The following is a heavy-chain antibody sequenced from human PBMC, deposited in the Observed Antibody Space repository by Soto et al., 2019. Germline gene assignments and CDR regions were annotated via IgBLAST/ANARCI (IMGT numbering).Heavy chain of an antibody. CDR1: GFTFSGSA. CDR3: TRLPVEASGSRYYYYYGMDV. V-gene: IGHV3-73*01. Sequence: PGGSLRLSCAASGFTFSGSAMHWVRQASGKGLEWVGRIRSKANSYATAYAASVKGRFTISRDDSKNAAYLQMNSLKTEDTAVYYCTRLPVEASGSRYYYYYGMDVWGQGTTVTVSS. D-gene: IGHD2-15*01. CDR2: IRSKANSYAT. J-gene: IGHJ6*02.